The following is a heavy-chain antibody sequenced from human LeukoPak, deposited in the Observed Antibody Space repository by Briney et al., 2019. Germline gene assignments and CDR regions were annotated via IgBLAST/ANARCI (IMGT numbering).Heavy chain of an antibody. J-gene: IGHJ4*02. CDR3: ARYPGIAVAGTGYFDY. Sequence: GGSLRLSCAVSGFTFTNAWMNWVRQAPGKGLEWVGRIKSKTDGGTIDYAAPVKGRFTISRDDSKTTLYLQMNSLKTEDTGVYYCARYPGIAVAGTGYFDYWGQGTLVTVSS. CDR2: IKSKTDGGTI. D-gene: IGHD6-19*01. CDR1: GFTFTNAW. V-gene: IGHV3-15*01.